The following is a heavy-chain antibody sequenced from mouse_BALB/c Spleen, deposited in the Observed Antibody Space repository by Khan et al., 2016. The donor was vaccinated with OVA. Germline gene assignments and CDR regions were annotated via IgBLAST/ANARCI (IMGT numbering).Heavy chain of an antibody. CDR2: INTHSGVP. D-gene: IGHD2-14*01. CDR1: GYTFTTAG. J-gene: IGHJ4*01. V-gene: IGHV9-4*02. CDR3: ARGGAAYYRNDGGAMEY. Sequence: QVQLKQSGPELKKPGETVRISCKASGYTFTTAGIQWVQKMPGKGLKWIGWINTHSGVPKYAEDFTGRFAFSLEISVNTAYLQITNLTNEDTATYFCARGGAAYYRNDGGAMEYWGQGTSVTVSS.